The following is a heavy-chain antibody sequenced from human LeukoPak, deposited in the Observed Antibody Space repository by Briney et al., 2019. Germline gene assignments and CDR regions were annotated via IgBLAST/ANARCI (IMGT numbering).Heavy chain of an antibody. CDR1: GGSISSSTYY. J-gene: IGHJ4*02. CDR2: ISYAGST. Sequence: SETLSLTCTVSGGSISSSTYYWGWIRQPPGKGLEWIGSISYAGSTYYNPSLKSRVTISVDASKNQFSLKLSSVTAADTSVYYCACDRSGYYYSDSWGQGTLVTVSS. V-gene: IGHV4-39*01. CDR3: ACDRSGYYYSDS. D-gene: IGHD3-22*01.